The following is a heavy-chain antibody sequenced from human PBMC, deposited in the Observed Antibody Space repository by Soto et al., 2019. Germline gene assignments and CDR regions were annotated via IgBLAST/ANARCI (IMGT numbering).Heavy chain of an antibody. J-gene: IGHJ6*02. CDR2: FDPEDGET. Sequence: GASVKVSCKVSGYTLTELSMHWVRQAPGKGLEWMGGFDPEDGETIYAQKFQGRVTMTEDTSTDTAYMELSSLRSEDTAVYYCATVGYCSGASCYSGYYYYGMDVWGQGTTVTVSS. CDR1: GYTLTELS. V-gene: IGHV1-24*01. D-gene: IGHD2-15*01. CDR3: ATVGYCSGASCYSGYYYYGMDV.